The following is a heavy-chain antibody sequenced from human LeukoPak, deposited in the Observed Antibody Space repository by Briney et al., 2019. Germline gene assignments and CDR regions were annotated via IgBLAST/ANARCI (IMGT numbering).Heavy chain of an antibody. V-gene: IGHV4-31*03. Sequence: TSETLSLTCTVSGGAITSGGYYWTWIRQHPEKGLEWIGYIYYSGSTYYNPSLKSRVTISVDTSKNQFSLKLSSVTAADTAVYYCARYGYCSGGSCYSVRWFDPWGQGTLVTVSS. CDR2: IYYSGST. J-gene: IGHJ5*02. CDR1: GGAITSGGYY. CDR3: ARYGYCSGGSCYSVRWFDP. D-gene: IGHD2-15*01.